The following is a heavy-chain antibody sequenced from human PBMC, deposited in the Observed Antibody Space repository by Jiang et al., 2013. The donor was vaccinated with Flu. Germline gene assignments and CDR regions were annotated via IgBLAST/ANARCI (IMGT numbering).Heavy chain of an antibody. CDR2: IIPIFGTA. CDR3: ARVWRRGPYCSGGSCYPNWFDP. V-gene: IGHV1-69*01. D-gene: IGHD2-15*01. J-gene: IGHJ5*02. CDR1: GGTFSSYA. Sequence: GAEVKKPGSSVKVSCKASGGTFSSYAISWVRQAPGQGLEWMGGIIPIFGTANYAQKFQGRVTITADESTSTAYMELSSLRSEDTAVYYCARVWRRGPYCSGGSCYPNWFDPWGQGTLVTVSS.